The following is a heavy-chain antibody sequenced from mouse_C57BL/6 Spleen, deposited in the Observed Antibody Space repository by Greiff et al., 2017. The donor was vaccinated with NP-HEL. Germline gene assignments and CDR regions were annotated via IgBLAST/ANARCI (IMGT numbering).Heavy chain of an antibody. V-gene: IGHV1-82*01. CDR2: IYPGDGDT. J-gene: IGHJ1*03. CDR1: GYAFSSSW. CDR3: AREGEYYGNRYWYFDV. D-gene: IGHD2-1*01. Sequence: VQLQQSGPELVKPGASVKISCKASGYAFSSSWMNWVKQRPGKGLKWIGRIYPGDGDTNYNGKFKGKATLTADKSSSTAYMQLSSLTSEDSAVYFCAREGEYYGNRYWYFDVWGTGTTVTVSS.